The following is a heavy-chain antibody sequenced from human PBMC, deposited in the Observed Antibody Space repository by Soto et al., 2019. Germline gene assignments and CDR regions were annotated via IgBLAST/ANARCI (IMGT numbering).Heavy chain of an antibody. D-gene: IGHD3-22*01. CDR2: MNPNSGNT. Sequence: QVQLVQSGAEVKKPGASVKVSCKASGYTFTSYDINWVRQATGQGLEWMGWMNPNSGNTGYAQKFQGRVTMTRNTSRITAYMERSSLRSEDTAVYYCASRDDSSGHLYFDYWGQGTLLTVSS. J-gene: IGHJ4*02. V-gene: IGHV1-8*01. CDR3: ASRDDSSGHLYFDY. CDR1: GYTFTSYD.